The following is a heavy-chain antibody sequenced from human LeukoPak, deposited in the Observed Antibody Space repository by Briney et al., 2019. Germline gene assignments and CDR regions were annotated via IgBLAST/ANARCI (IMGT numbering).Heavy chain of an antibody. CDR1: GYSFTTYW. J-gene: IGHJ1*01. CDR2: IYPGDSDT. CDR3: ARPTLGHCSSTSCYTEYFQH. Sequence: AGESLKISCKGSGYSFTTYWIGWVRQMPGKGLEWMGIIYPGDSDTTYSPSFQGQVTISADKSISTAYLQWSSLKASDTAMYYCARPTLGHCSSTSCYTEYFQHWGQGTLVTVSS. D-gene: IGHD2-2*02. V-gene: IGHV5-51*01.